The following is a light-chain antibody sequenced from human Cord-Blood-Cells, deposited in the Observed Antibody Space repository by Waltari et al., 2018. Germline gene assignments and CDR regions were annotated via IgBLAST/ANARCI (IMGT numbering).Light chain of an antibody. J-gene: IGKJ2*01. CDR1: QSISSY. Sequence: DIQMTQSPSSLSASVGDRVTITCRASQSISSYLNWYQQIPGKAPKLLIYAASSLQSGGPSRFSGSGSGTDFTLTISSLQPEEFVTYYCQQSYSTPQTFGQGTKLEI. CDR2: AAS. CDR3: QQSYSTPQT. V-gene: IGKV1-39*01.